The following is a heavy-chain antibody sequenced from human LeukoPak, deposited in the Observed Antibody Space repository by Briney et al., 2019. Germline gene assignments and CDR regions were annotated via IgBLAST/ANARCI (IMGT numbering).Heavy chain of an antibody. CDR2: ISYDGSNK. CDR3: ARGDGSLDS. D-gene: IGHD5-24*01. Sequence: PGGSLRLSCAASGFTFSSYGMHWVRQAPGKGLEWVAVISYDGSNKYYADSVKGRFTISRDNSKNTLYLQMNSLRVDDTAVYYCARGDGSLDSWGQGTLVTVSS. J-gene: IGHJ4*02. CDR1: GFTFSSYG. V-gene: IGHV3-30*03.